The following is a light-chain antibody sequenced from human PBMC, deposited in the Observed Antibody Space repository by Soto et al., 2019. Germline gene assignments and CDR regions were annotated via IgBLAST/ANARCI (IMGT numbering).Light chain of an antibody. J-gene: IGKJ5*01. CDR2: AAS. Sequence: IQMTQSPSSLSASVGDRITITCRASQAIRNDLAWFQQTPGKAPKRLIYAASSLQSGVPSRFSGSGSGTDFTLTISSLHPEDFAFYYCQQTYSIPITFGQGTRLEIK. CDR1: QAIRND. V-gene: IGKV1-39*01. CDR3: QQTYSIPIT.